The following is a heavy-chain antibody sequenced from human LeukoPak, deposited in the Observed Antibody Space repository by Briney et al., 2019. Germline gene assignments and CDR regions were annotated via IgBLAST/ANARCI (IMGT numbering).Heavy chain of an antibody. CDR2: ISGSGGST. Sequence: PGGSLRLSCAASGFAFSSYAMSWVRQAPGKGLEWVSLISGSGGSTYYADSVKGRFTISRDNAESTLYLQMNSLRVEDTAVYYCTRGNYGMDVWGKGTTVTVSS. J-gene: IGHJ6*04. V-gene: IGHV3-23*01. CDR3: TRGNYGMDV. CDR1: GFAFSSYA.